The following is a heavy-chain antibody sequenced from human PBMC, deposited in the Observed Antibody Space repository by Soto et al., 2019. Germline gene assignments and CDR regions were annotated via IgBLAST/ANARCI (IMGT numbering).Heavy chain of an antibody. CDR2: IITFFGAA. CDR3: ARGGKERFRGSGMDV. V-gene: IGHV1-69*13. D-gene: IGHD1-1*01. CDR1: GGRFTTYA. J-gene: IGHJ6*02. Sequence: SVKVSCKASGGRFTTYAFNWMRQAPGQGLEWLGGIITFFGAAMYAQKFQGRVTITADELTTTAYMELSGLRSEDTAVYYCARGGKERFRGSGMDVWGQGTTVTVSS.